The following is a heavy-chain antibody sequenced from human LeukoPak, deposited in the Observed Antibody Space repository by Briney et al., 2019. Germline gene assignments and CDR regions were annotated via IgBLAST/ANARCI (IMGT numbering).Heavy chain of an antibody. Sequence: GGSLRLSCAASGFTFSSYEMNWVRQAPGKGLEWDSYISSSGSTIYYADSVKGRFTISRDNAKNSLYLQMNSLRAEDTAVYYCARPAYCGGDCFPYGAFDIWGQGTMVTVSS. CDR3: ARPAYCGGDCFPYGAFDI. D-gene: IGHD2-21*02. CDR1: GFTFSSYE. CDR2: ISSSGSTI. V-gene: IGHV3-48*03. J-gene: IGHJ3*02.